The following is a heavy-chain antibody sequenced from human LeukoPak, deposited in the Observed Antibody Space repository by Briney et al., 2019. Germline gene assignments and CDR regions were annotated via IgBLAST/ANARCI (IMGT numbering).Heavy chain of an antibody. V-gene: IGHV3-48*04. CDR1: GSTFSSYS. Sequence: TGGSLRLSCEVSGSTFSSYSMTWVRQVPGGGLEWIAYMTASSVTFYYADSVRGRFTISRDNARNSLFLQMNSLTVEDTAVYYCARSLSGYDPLSAFWGQGTLVTVSS. CDR2: MTASSVTF. D-gene: IGHD5-12*01. CDR3: ARSLSGYDPLSAF. J-gene: IGHJ4*02.